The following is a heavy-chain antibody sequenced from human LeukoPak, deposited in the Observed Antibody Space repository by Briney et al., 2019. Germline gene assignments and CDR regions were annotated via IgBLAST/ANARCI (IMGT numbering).Heavy chain of an antibody. CDR1: GGSFSGYY. CDR3: ARRTTYFGWLPSEFPSCFDY. J-gene: IGHJ4*02. D-gene: IGHD3-9*01. CDR2: INHSGST. Sequence: SETLSLTCAVYGGSFSGYYWSWIRQPPGKGLEWIGEINHSGSTYYNPSLKSRVTISVDTSKNQFSLKLSSVTAADTAVYYCARRTTYFGWLPSEFPSCFDYWGQGTLVTVSS. V-gene: IGHV4-34*01.